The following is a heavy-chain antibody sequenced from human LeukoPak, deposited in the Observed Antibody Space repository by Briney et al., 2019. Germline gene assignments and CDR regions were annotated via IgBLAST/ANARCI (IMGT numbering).Heavy chain of an antibody. CDR1: GFTFSSYW. Sequence: GGSLRLSCAASGFTFSSYWMHWVRQAPGKGLVWVSRINSDGSGTSYADSVKGRFTISRDNAKNTLYLQMNSLRAEDTAVYYCARRMSGYYGMVVWGQGTTVTVSS. CDR2: INSDGSGT. D-gene: IGHD3-10*01. J-gene: IGHJ6*02. CDR3: ARRMSGYYGMVV. V-gene: IGHV3-74*01.